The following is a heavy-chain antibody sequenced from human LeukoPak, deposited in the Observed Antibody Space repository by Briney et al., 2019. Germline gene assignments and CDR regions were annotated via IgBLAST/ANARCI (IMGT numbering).Heavy chain of an antibody. V-gene: IGHV3-74*03. Sequence: GGSLRLSCAASEFTSSGDWIHWVRQAPGKGLVWVARLKNDGSSAEYANSAQGRFIISRDNGRNTVFLQMDSLRGDDTAIYYCARARGGYVLDSWGQGTQVIVSS. CDR3: ARARGGYVLDS. CDR1: EFTSSGDW. CDR2: LKNDGSSA. D-gene: IGHD2-15*01. J-gene: IGHJ4*02.